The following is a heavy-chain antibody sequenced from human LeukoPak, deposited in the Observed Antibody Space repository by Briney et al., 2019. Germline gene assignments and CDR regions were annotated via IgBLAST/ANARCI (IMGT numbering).Heavy chain of an antibody. V-gene: IGHV3-66*01. Sequence: SGGSLRLSCAASGFTVSSNYMSWVRQAPGKGLEWVSVIYRGGNTYYADSVKGRFTISRDNSRDTLYPQMSSLRAEDTAVYYCAGSSSWRLFDYWGQGTVVTVSS. CDR3: AGSSSWRLFDY. J-gene: IGHJ4*02. D-gene: IGHD6-13*01. CDR1: GFTVSSNY. CDR2: IYRGGNT.